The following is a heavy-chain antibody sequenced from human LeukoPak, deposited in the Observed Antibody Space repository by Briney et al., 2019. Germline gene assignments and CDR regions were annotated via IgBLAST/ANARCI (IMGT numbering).Heavy chain of an antibody. V-gene: IGHV3-15*01. CDR3: TRGGSYTSPHDY. Sequence: PGGSLRLSCAASGFTFSNAWMSWVRQAPGKGLEWVGRIKSKTDGGTTEYAASVKGRFTISRDDSKSIAYLQMNSLKTEDTAVYYCTRGGSYTSPHDYWGQGTLVTVSS. CDR1: GFTFSNAW. J-gene: IGHJ4*02. CDR2: IKSKTDGGTT. D-gene: IGHD1-26*01.